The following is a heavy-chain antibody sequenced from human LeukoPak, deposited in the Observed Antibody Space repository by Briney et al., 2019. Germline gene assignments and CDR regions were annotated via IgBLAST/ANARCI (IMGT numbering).Heavy chain of an antibody. Sequence: GGSLRLSCAASGFTFSNAWMSWVGQAPGKGLEWVGRIKSKTDGGTTDYAAPVKGRFTISRDDSKNTLYLQMNSLKTEDTAVYYCTTGGVVVVVAATLADYWGQGTLVTVSS. CDR1: GFTFSNAW. J-gene: IGHJ4*02. CDR3: TTGGVVVVVAATLADY. CDR2: IKSKTDGGTT. D-gene: IGHD2-15*01. V-gene: IGHV3-15*01.